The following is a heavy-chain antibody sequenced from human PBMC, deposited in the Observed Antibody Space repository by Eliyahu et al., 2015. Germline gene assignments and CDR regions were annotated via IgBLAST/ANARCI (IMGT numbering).Heavy chain of an antibody. D-gene: IGHD5-18*01. CDR2: IYYSGXP. Sequence: QVQLQESGPGLVXPSETLSLTCTXXGGSXSSYXWXWXRXPPGKGLEWVGYIYYSGXPNYNPXLKSRVTISVDTSKNQFSLKLSSVTAADTAVYYCARVVRGYMRAAFDIWGQGTMVTVSS. J-gene: IGHJ3*02. CDR1: GGSXSSYX. V-gene: IGHV4-59*01. CDR3: ARVVRGYMRAAFDI.